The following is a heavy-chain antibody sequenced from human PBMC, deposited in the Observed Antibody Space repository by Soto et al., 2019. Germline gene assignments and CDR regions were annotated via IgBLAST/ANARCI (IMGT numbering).Heavy chain of an antibody. CDR3: ARGIAAAGFDY. CDR1: GGSISSYY. CDR2: IYYSGST. J-gene: IGHJ4*02. Sequence: QVQLQESGPGLVKPSETLSLTCTVSGGSISSYYWSWIRQPPGKGLEWIGYIYYSGSTNYNPSLKSRVTISVDTSKNQFSLKLSSVTAADTAVYCCARGIAAAGFDYWGQGTLVTVSS. D-gene: IGHD6-13*01. V-gene: IGHV4-59*01.